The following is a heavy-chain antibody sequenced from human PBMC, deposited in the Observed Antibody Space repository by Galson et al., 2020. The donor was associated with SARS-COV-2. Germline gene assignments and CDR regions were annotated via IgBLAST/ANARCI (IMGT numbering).Heavy chain of an antibody. CDR1: GFTFSSYA. D-gene: IGHD3-10*01. V-gene: IGHV3-30*04. CDR2: ISYDGSNK. Sequence: GGSLRLSCAASGFTFSSYAMHWVRQAPGKGLEWVAVISYDGSNKYYADSVKGRFTISRDNSKNTLYLQMNSLRPEDTAVYYCASELLWFGESWGQGTLVTVSS. CDR3: ASELLWFGES. J-gene: IGHJ5*02.